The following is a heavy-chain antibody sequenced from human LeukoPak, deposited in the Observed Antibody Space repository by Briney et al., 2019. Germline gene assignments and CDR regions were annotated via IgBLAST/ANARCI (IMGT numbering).Heavy chain of an antibody. V-gene: IGHV4-39*07. CDR2: IYYSGST. D-gene: IGHD3-16*02. CDR1: GGSISSSSYY. Sequence: SETLSLTCTVSGGSISSSSYYWGWIRQPPGKGLEWIGSIYYSGSTYYNPSLKSRVTISVDTSKNQFSLKLSSVTAADTAVYYCARGFPYYDYVWGSYRPRTGCWFDPWGQGTLVTVSS. CDR3: ARGFPYYDYVWGSYRPRTGCWFDP. J-gene: IGHJ5*02.